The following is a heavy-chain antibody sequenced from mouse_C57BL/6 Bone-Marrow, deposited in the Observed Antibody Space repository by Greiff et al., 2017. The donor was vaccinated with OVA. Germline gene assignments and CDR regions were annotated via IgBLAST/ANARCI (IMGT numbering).Heavy chain of an antibody. CDR3: ARDYGSRGAMDY. Sequence: VKLQQPGAELVMPGASVKLSCKASGYTFTSYWMHWVKQRPGQGLEWIGEIDPSDSYTNYNQKFKGKSTLTVDKSSSTAYMQLSSLTSEDSAVYYCARDYGSRGAMDYWGQGTSVTVSS. D-gene: IGHD1-1*01. V-gene: IGHV1-69*01. J-gene: IGHJ4*01. CDR2: IDPSDSYT. CDR1: GYTFTSYW.